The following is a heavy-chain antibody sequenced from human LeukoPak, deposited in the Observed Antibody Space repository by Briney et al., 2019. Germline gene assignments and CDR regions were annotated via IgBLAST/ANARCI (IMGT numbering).Heavy chain of an antibody. V-gene: IGHV3-23*01. Sequence: GGSLTLSCAVSGFTFSSYAMSWVRQAPGKGLEWVSAISGSGGSTYYAASVKGRFTIARDNSKNTLYLQMNRLGAEDTAVYYGSKFIASPGTNFLHWPQGPLVTLPS. D-gene: IGHD2/OR15-2a*01. CDR2: ISGSGGST. CDR3: SKFIASPGTNFLH. CDR1: GFTFSSYA. J-gene: IGHJ4*02.